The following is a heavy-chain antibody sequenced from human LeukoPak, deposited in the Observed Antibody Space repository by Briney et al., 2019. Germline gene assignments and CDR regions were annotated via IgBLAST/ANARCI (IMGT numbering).Heavy chain of an antibody. J-gene: IGHJ4*02. CDR3: TTTPTKYYDFWSAYNDY. D-gene: IGHD3-3*01. CDR2: IKSKTDGGTT. Sequence: GGSLRLSCAASGSTFTNAWMNWVRKAQGKGLEWVGRIKSKTDGGTTDYAAPVKGRFTISRDDSKNTLYLQMNSLKTEDTAVYYCTTTPTKYYDFWSAYNDYWGQGTLVTVSS. CDR1: GSTFTNAW. V-gene: IGHV3-15*07.